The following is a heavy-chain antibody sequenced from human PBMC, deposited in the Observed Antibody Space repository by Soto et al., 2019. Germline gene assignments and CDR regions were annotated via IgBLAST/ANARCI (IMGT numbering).Heavy chain of an antibody. CDR3: ARVWSGYSYYFDY. Sequence: SVKVSCKASGGTFSSYAISWVRQAPGQGLEWMGGIIPIFGTANYAQKFQGRVTITADESTSTAYMELSSLRSEDTAVYYCARVWSGYSYYFDYWGQGTLVTVSS. J-gene: IGHJ4*02. V-gene: IGHV1-69*13. CDR1: GGTFSSYA. CDR2: IIPIFGTA. D-gene: IGHD3-3*01.